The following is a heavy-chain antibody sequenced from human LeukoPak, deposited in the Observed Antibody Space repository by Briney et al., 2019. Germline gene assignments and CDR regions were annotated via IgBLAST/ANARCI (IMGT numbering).Heavy chain of an antibody. V-gene: IGHV3-30*18. Sequence: PGGSLRLSCAASGFTFSSYGMLWVRQAPGKGLEWVAVISYDGSNKYYADSVKGRFTISRDNSKNTLYLQMNSLRAEDTAVYYCAKNGPAAAGYYFDYWGQGTLVTVSS. CDR2: ISYDGSNK. CDR3: AKNGPAAAGYYFDY. CDR1: GFTFSSYG. D-gene: IGHD2-2*01. J-gene: IGHJ4*02.